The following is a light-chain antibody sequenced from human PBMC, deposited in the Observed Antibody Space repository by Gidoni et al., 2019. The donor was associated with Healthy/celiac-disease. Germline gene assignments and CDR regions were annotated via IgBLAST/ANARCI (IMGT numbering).Light chain of an antibody. V-gene: IGKV3-15*01. CDR3: QQYNNWPYT. CDR1: QRVSSN. CDR2: GAS. J-gene: IGKJ2*01. Sequence: EIVMTQSPATLSVSPGERATPSCRASQRVSSNLAWYQQKPGQAPRLLIDGASTRATGIPARFSGSGSGTEFTLTISSLQSEDFAVYYCQQYNNWPYTFGQGTKLEIK.